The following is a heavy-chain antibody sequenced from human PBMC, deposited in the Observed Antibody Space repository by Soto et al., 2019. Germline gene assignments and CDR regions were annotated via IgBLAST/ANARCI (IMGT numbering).Heavy chain of an antibody. J-gene: IGHJ1*01. V-gene: IGHV4-59*01. CDR2: IYYSGST. CDR1: GYSISSYY. Sequence: SETLSLTCTVSGYSISSYYWSWIRQPPGKGLEWIGYIYYSGSTNYSPSLKSRVTISVDTSKNQFSLKLSSVTAADTAVYYCARLGHVYYYDSSGYREYFQHWGQGTLVTVS. D-gene: IGHD3-22*01. CDR3: ARLGHVYYYDSSGYREYFQH.